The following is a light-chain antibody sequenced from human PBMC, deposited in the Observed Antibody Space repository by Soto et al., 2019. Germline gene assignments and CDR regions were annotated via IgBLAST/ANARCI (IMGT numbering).Light chain of an antibody. CDR1: QGISSY. V-gene: IGKV1-9*01. CDR3: QQLNSYPIT. Sequence: SQFTHFPSSLSTSVGDRVTITYGASQGISSYLAWYQQKPGKAPKLLIYAASTLQSGVPSRFSGSGSGTEFTLTISSLQPEDFATYYCQQLNSYPITFGQGTRLEI. J-gene: IGKJ5*01. CDR2: AAS.